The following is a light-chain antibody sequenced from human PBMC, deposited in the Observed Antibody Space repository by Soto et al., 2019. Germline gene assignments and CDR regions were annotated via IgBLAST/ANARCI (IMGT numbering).Light chain of an antibody. J-gene: IGKJ1*01. CDR2: KAS. CDR3: QQYNSWT. Sequence: DIQMTQSPSALSASVGDRVTITCRASQSISTYLEWFQQKPGKAPKLLIYKASSLESGVPSRFSGSGSGTEFTLTISSLQPDDFATYYCQQYNSWTFGQGTKVDIK. CDR1: QSISTY. V-gene: IGKV1-5*03.